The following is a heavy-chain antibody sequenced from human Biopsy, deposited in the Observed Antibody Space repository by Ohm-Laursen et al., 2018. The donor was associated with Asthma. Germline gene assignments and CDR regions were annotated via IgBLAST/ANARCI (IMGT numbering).Heavy chain of an antibody. CDR1: GFTFGGFA. J-gene: IGHJ4*02. CDR2: ICAGGGRT. CDR3: AKGAGSGSYHFFHFDS. Sequence: SLRLSCAASGFTFGGFAMTWARLSPGKGREWVPAICAGGGRTDYGDSVRGRFTISRDNSKNTLFLQMSSLRADDTAVYYCAKGAGSGSYHFFHFDSWGQGTPVTVSS. V-gene: IGHV3-23*01. D-gene: IGHD3-10*01.